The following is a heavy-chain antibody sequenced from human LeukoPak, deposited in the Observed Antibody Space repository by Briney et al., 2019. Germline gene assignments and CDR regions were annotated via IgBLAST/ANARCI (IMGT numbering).Heavy chain of an antibody. D-gene: IGHD4-11*01. CDR1: GFTFSSYG. V-gene: IGHV3-30*02. CDR3: AKDDRYDYSAGGYFDY. CDR2: IRYDGSNK. J-gene: IGHJ4*02. Sequence: GGSLRLSCAASGFTFSSYGMHWVRQAPGKGLEWVAFIRYDGSNKYYADSVKGRFTISRDNSKNTLYLQMNSLRAEDTAVYYCAKDDRYDYSAGGYFDYWGQGTLVTVSS.